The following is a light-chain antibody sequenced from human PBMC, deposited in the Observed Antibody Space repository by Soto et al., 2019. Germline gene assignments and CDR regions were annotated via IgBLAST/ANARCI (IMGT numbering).Light chain of an antibody. J-gene: IGLJ3*02. Sequence: QTVVTQEPSFSVSPGRTVTLTCGLSSGSVSTSNYPTWYQQTPGQAPRTLIYSTNTRSSGVPDRFSGSILGNKAALTITGAQADDESDYYCVLYLGNAVGVFGGGTKLTVL. CDR1: SGSVSTSNY. V-gene: IGLV8-61*01. CDR3: VLYLGNAVGV. CDR2: STN.